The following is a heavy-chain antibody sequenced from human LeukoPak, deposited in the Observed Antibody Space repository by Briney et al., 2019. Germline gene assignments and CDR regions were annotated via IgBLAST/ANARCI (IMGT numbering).Heavy chain of an antibody. CDR3: ARDAFGLGLRGWFDP. D-gene: IGHD3-10*01. V-gene: IGHV1-2*02. CDR1: GYPFTDYY. CDR2: INPDSGRT. J-gene: IGHJ5*02. Sequence: GASVKVSCKASGYPFTDYYIHWVRQAPGQGLEWMGWINPDSGRTSYSQKFQGRVTMTRDMSTSTVYMELSSLRSEDTAVYYCARDAFGLGLRGWFDPWGQGTLVTVSS.